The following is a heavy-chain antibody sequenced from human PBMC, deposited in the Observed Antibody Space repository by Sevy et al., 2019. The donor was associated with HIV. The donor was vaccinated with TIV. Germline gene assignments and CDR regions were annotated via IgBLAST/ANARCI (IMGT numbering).Heavy chain of an antibody. CDR3: ARDRSGSYHVSDNWFDP. CDR1: GFTFSSYW. V-gene: IGHV3-74*01. J-gene: IGHJ5*02. CDR2: IKSDGSST. D-gene: IGHD1-26*01. Sequence: GGSLRLSCAASGFTFSSYWMHWVRQVPGKGLVWVSRIKSDGSSTSYADSVKGRFTISRDNAKNTLHLQMNSLRAEDTAVYSCARDRSGSYHVSDNWFDPWGQGTLVTVSS.